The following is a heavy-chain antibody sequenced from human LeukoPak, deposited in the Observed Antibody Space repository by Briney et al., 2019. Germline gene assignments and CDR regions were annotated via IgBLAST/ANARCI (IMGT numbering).Heavy chain of an antibody. D-gene: IGHD1-26*01. V-gene: IGHV3-30*04. CDR3: ARATYRGTSYFDS. J-gene: IGHJ4*02. Sequence: GGSLRLSCAASGFTSSNYVMHWVRQAPGKGLEWMAVISYDGNNKYYADSVKGRFTISRDNSKNTQYLQMNSLRRDDTALYYCARATYRGTSYFDSWGQGTLVTVSS. CDR1: GFTSSNYV. CDR2: ISYDGNNK.